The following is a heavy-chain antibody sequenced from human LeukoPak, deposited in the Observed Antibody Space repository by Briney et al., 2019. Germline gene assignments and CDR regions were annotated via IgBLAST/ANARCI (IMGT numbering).Heavy chain of an antibody. CDR3: AKDHSGYDARGYYFDY. V-gene: IGHV3-23*01. CDR2: ISGSGGST. J-gene: IGHJ4*02. CDR1: GFTFSSCA. D-gene: IGHD5-12*01. Sequence: PGGSLRHSCAASGFTFSSCAMSWVRQAPGKGLEWVSAISGSGGSTYYADSVKGRFTISRDNSKNTLYLQMNSLRAEDTAVYYCAKDHSGYDARGYYFDYWGQGTLVTVSS.